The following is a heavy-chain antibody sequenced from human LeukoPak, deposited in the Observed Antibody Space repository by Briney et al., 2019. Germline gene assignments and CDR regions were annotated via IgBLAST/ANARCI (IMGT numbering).Heavy chain of an antibody. CDR1: GFTVSSNF. Sequence: GGSVTLFCAASGFTVSSNFMSWVGQAPGKGLEWVSVVYCGGSTYYPDSVKGRFTISRDNSKNTLYLEMNSLRAEGTAVYYCGRTLSDGGYSHGMDVWAQEPADPVPS. J-gene: IGHJ6*02. CDR2: VYCGGST. V-gene: IGHV3-53*01. D-gene: IGHD2-21*02. CDR3: GRTLSDGGYSHGMDV.